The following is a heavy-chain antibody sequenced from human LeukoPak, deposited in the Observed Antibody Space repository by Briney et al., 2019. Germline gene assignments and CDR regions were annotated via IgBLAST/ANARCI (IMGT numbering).Heavy chain of an antibody. J-gene: IGHJ4*02. CDR2: INPNSGGT. D-gene: IGHD2-21*02. CDR3: ARGPSSTVTAGYFDY. Sequence: ASVKVSCKASGYTFSGYYMHWVRQAPGQGLEWMGLINPNSGGTNYAQKFQGRVTMTRDTSISTAYMELSRLRSDDTAVYYCARGPSSTVTAGYFDYWGQGTLVTVSS. CDR1: GYTFSGYY. V-gene: IGHV1-2*02.